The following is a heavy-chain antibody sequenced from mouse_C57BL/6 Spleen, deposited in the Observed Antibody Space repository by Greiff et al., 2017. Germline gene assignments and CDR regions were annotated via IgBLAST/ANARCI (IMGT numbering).Heavy chain of an antibody. V-gene: IGHV1-64*01. CDR3: ARSEGGYEGNWYFDV. Sequence: QVQLQQPGAELVKPGASVKLSCKASGYTFTSYWMHWVKQRPGQGLEWIGMIHPNSGSTNYNEKFKSKATLTVDKSSSTAYMQLSSLTSEDSAVYYCARSEGGYEGNWYFDVWGTGTTVTVSS. J-gene: IGHJ1*03. D-gene: IGHD2-2*01. CDR1: GYTFTSYW. CDR2: IHPNSGST.